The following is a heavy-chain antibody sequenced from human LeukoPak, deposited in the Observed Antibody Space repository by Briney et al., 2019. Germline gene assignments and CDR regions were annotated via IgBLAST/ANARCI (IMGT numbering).Heavy chain of an antibody. J-gene: IGHJ3*02. CDR3: ASGRGYSGYDYRGGDAFDI. CDR1: GYTFTSYA. D-gene: IGHD5-12*01. CDR2: INAGNGNT. Sequence: ASVKVSCKASGYTFTSYAMHWVRQAPGQRLEWMGWINAGNGNTKYSQKFQGRVTITRDTSASTAYMELSSLRSEDTAVYYCASGRGYSGYDYRGGDAFDIWGQGTMVTVSS. V-gene: IGHV1-3*01.